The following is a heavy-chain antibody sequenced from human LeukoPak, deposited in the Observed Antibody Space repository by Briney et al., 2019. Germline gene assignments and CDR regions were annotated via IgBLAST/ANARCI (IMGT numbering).Heavy chain of an antibody. J-gene: IGHJ4*02. D-gene: IGHD3-22*01. V-gene: IGHV4-39*07. CDR2: IYYSGST. CDR3: ARGITYYYDSSGYQDPLDY. CDR1: GGSISSSSYY. Sequence: PSETLSLTCTVSGGSISSSSYYWGWIRQPPGKGLEWIGSIYYSGSTYYNPSLKSRVTISVDTSKNQFSLKLSSVTAADTAVYYCARGITYYYDSSGYQDPLDYWGQGTLVTVSS.